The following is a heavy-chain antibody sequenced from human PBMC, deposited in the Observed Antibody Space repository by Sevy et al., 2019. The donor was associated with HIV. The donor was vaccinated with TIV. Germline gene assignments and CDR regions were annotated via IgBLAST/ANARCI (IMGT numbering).Heavy chain of an antibody. D-gene: IGHD2-2*01. CDR2: IKSKTNGGTT. CDR3: TTDLEYQLQRYYFNY. CDR1: EFIFTTAW. V-gene: IGHV3-15*01. J-gene: IGHJ4*02. Sequence: GGSLRLSCSASEFIFTTAWMSWVRQAPGKGLEWVGRIKSKTNGGTTDYVAPVKGRFTISRDDSKKTLYLQMNSLKTEDTAVYYCTTDLEYQLQRYYFNYWGQGTLVTVSS.